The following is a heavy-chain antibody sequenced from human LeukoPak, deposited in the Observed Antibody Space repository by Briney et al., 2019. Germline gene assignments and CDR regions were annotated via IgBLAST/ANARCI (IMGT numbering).Heavy chain of an antibody. J-gene: IGHJ6*02. CDR1: GFGFGQYE. D-gene: IGHD3-22*01. V-gene: IGHV3-48*03. CDR2: ISVRAGTI. Sequence: GGSLRLSCAASGFGFGQYEMNWVRQAPGKGLEWIAYISVRAGTISYGASAEGRFTISRDDAKNSLYLQMNGLRVEDTAIYYCAKDFPHYYEVPHGMDVWGQGTTVTV. CDR3: AKDFPHYYEVPHGMDV.